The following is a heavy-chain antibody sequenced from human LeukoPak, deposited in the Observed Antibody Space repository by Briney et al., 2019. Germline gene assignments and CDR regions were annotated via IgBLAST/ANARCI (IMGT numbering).Heavy chain of an antibody. CDR1: GFTFSTYA. CDR3: AKGDGAPRGIDY. V-gene: IGHV3-30*18. D-gene: IGHD4-17*01. Sequence: GGSLRLSCAASGFTFSTYAVHWVRQAPGKGLVWVALISYDGSNKYYADSVKGRFTISRDNSKNTLYLQMNSLRAEDTAVYYCAKGDGAPRGIDYWGQGTLVTVSS. CDR2: ISYDGSNK. J-gene: IGHJ4*02.